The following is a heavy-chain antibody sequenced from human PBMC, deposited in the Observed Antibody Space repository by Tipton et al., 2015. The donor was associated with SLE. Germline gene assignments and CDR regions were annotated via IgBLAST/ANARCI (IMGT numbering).Heavy chain of an antibody. Sequence: TLSLTCTVSGGSISNYYWSWIRQPPGKGLEWIGHIYYSGSTNYNPSLRSRVTISVDTSKNQFSLKLSSVTAADTAVYYCASACCSSTGGQSRGRGWFDPWGQGPLVTGSS. J-gene: IGHJ5*02. D-gene: IGHD2-2*01. CDR1: GGSISNYY. CDR2: IYYSGST. CDR3: ASACCSSTGGQSRGRGWFDP. V-gene: IGHV4-59*01.